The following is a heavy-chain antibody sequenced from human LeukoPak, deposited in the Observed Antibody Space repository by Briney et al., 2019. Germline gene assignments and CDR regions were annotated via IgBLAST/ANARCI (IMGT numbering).Heavy chain of an antibody. D-gene: IGHD1-26*01. V-gene: IGHV1-46*01. J-gene: IGHJ5*02. Sequence: GASVKVSCKASGYSFTNHYMHWVRQAPGQGLEWLGLINPSGSSTLYAQKFQGRVTMTRDMSTTTDYMELSSLRSEDTAVYYCARDNSVGDVAWWFDPWGQGTLVTVSS. CDR1: GYSFTNHY. CDR2: INPSGSST. CDR3: ARDNSVGDVAWWFDP.